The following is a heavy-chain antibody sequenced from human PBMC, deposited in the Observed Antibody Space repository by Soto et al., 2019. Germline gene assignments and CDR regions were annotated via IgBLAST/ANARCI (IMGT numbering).Heavy chain of an antibody. CDR3: ARPLEQHQLGFGMDV. V-gene: IGHV3-33*01. D-gene: IGHD6-13*01. CDR2: IWYDGSKI. Sequence: SLRLSCAASGFTFSTYGMHWVRQAPGKGLEWVAVIWYDGSKIYYADSVKGRFTISRDNSKSTLYLQMNSLRAEDTAVYYCARPLEQHQLGFGMDVWGQGSPVTVS. J-gene: IGHJ6*01. CDR1: GFTFSTYG.